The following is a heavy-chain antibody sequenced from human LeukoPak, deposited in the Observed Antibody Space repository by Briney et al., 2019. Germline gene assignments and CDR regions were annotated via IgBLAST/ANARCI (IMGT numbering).Heavy chain of an antibody. D-gene: IGHD1-26*01. J-gene: IGHJ4*02. V-gene: IGHV3-23*01. CDR1: GFTFSSYA. CDR2: ISGSGGST. CDR3: TRLCGASIVGATCVGDY. Sequence: GGSLRLSCAASGFTFSSYAMSWVRQAPGKGLEWVSAISGSGGSTYYADSVKGRFTISRDNSKNTLYLQMNSLRAEDTAVYYCTRLCGASIVGATCVGDYWGQGTLVTVSS.